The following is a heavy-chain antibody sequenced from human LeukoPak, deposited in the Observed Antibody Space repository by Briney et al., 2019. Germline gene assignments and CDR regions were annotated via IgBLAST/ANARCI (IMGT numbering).Heavy chain of an antibody. D-gene: IGHD2-15*01. CDR1: GFTFSNAW. CDR3: TTEWYCSGGSCYPDLDY. CDR2: IKSKTDGGTT. V-gene: IGHV3-15*01. Sequence: GGSLRLSCAVSGFTFSNAWMSWVRQAPGKGLEWVGRIKSKTDGGTTDYAAPVKGRFTISRDDSKNTLYLQMNSLKTEDTAVYYCTTEWYCSGGSCYPDLDYWGQGTLVTVSS. J-gene: IGHJ4*02.